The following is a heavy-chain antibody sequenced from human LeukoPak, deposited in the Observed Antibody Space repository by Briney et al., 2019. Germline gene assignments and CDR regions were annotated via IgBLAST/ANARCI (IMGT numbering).Heavy chain of an antibody. CDR1: GFTFSSYA. J-gene: IGHJ4*02. CDR3: AKGSSMVGQWLVGPGYFDY. CDR2: ISGSGGST. Sequence: GGSLRLSCAASGFTFSSYAMSWVRQAPGKGLEWVSAISGSGGSTYYADSVKGRFTISRDNSKNTLYLQMNSLRAEDTAVYYCAKGSSMVGQWLVGPGYFDYWGQGTLVTVSS. V-gene: IGHV3-23*01. D-gene: IGHD6-19*01.